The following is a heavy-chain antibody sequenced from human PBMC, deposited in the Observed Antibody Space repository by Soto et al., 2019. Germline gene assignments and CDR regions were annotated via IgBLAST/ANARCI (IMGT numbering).Heavy chain of an antibody. D-gene: IGHD3-3*01. Sequence: ASVKVSCKASGYSFTNYGISWVRQAPGQGLEWMGWISGHNGNTNYAQRLQGRVTMTTDTSTSTAYMELRSLRSDDTAVYYRARDGQHYDFWSGYPRYYGMDVWGQGTTVNVSS. CDR2: ISGHNGNT. CDR1: GYSFTNYG. J-gene: IGHJ6*02. V-gene: IGHV1-18*01. CDR3: ARDGQHYDFWSGYPRYYGMDV.